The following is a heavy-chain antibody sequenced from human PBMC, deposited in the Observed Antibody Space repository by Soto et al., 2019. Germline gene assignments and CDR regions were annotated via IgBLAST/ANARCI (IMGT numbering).Heavy chain of an antibody. D-gene: IGHD3-3*01. J-gene: IGHJ6*03. V-gene: IGHV3-64*01. Sequence: EVQLVESGGGLVQPGGSLRLSCAASGFTFSSYAMHWVRQAPGKGLEYVSAISSNGGSTYYANSVKGRFTISRDNSKNTLYLQMGSLRAEDMAVYYCARGRGTTIFGVVYYYYMDVWGKGTTVTVSS. CDR2: ISSNGGST. CDR1: GFTFSSYA. CDR3: ARGRGTTIFGVVYYYYMDV.